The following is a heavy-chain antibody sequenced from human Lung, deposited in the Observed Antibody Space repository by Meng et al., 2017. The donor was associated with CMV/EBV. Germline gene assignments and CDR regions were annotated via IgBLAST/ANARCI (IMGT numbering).Heavy chain of an antibody. V-gene: IGHV1-2*06. CDR1: GYTFTGYH. D-gene: IGHD1-1*01. J-gene: IGHJ6*02. Sequence: SVXVSXXASGYTFTGYHIHWVRRAPGQGLEWMGRINSYGGGTNYAQQFRGRVTMTRDTSTDTAYMELSRLRSDDTAVYYCARDGTLNGPNYYYYNGVDVWGLGTTVTVSS. CDR3: ARDGTLNGPNYYYYNGVDV. CDR2: INSYGGGT.